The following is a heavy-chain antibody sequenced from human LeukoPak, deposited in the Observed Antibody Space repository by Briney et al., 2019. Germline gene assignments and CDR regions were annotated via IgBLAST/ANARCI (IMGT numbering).Heavy chain of an antibody. J-gene: IGHJ4*02. CDR2: ISGSSSTI. CDR3: ARDGYGDYTFDY. D-gene: IGHD4-17*01. CDR1: GFTFSKAW. V-gene: IGHV3-48*02. Sequence: GGSLRLSCAVSGFTFSKAWMNWVRQASGKGLEWVSYISGSSSTIYYADSVRGRFTISRDSAKNSLYLQMNSLRDEDTAVYYCARDGYGDYTFDYWGRGTLVTVSS.